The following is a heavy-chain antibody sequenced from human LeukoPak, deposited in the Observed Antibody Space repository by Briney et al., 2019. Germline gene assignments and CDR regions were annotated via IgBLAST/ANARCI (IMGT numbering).Heavy chain of an antibody. CDR2: INHSGST. J-gene: IGHJ6*02. CDR3: ARSRRITMIVVKAYYGMDV. V-gene: IGHV4-34*01. CDR1: GGSFSGYH. D-gene: IGHD3-22*01. Sequence: PSETLSLTCAVYGGSFSGYHWSWIRQPPGKGLEWIGEINHSGSTNYNPSLKSRVTISVDTSKNQFSLKLSSVTAADTAVYYCARSRRITMIVVKAYYGMDVWGQGTTVTVSS.